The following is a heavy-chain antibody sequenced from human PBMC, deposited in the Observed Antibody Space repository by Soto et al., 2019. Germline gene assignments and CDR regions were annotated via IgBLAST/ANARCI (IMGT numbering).Heavy chain of an antibody. CDR3: AKSGSYDAFDI. CDR2: IYPGDADA. CDR1: VYSFTSYY. Sequence: GYPLKPSSKGSVYSFTSYYIGWVSQMPGKGLEWMWIIYPGDADARYSPSFQGQVTISADKSISTAYLQWSSLKASDTAMYYCAKSGSYDAFDIWGQGKMVTGS. J-gene: IGHJ3*02. D-gene: IGHD1-26*01. V-gene: IGHV5-51*01.